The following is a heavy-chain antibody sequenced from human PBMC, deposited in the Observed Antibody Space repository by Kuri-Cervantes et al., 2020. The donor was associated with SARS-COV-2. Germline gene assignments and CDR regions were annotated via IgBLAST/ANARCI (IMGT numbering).Heavy chain of an antibody. CDR2: VFYSGTT. J-gene: IGHJ4*02. CDR1: HEPLYSSSHF. V-gene: IGHV4-39*02. CDR3: VRDHDYGSRNKFDF. D-gene: IGHD6-13*01. Sequence: GSLRLSCTVSHEPLYSSSHFWGWIRQSPGKGLERIGSVFYSGTTYYNPSLQSRVTVSVDLSKNQFSLSLQSVTAADTAVYYCVRDHDYGSRNKFDFWGPGALVTVSS.